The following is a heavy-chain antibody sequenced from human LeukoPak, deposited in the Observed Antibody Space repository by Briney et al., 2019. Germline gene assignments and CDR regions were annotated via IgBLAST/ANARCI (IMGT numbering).Heavy chain of an antibody. CDR2: IYYSGST. Sequence: SETLSLTCTVSGGSISSSSYYWGWIRQPPGKGLEWIGSIYYSGSTYYNPSLKSRVTISVDTSKNQFSLKLSSVTAADTAVYYCARDVYYGSARGAFDIWGQGTMVTVS. CDR1: GGSISSSSYY. D-gene: IGHD3-10*01. J-gene: IGHJ3*02. V-gene: IGHV4-39*07. CDR3: ARDVYYGSARGAFDI.